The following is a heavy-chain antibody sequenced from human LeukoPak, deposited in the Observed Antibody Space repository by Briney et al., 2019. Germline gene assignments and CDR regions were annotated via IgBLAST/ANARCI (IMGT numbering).Heavy chain of an antibody. CDR2: ISYDGSNK. J-gene: IGHJ4*02. V-gene: IGHV3-30*04. Sequence: GGSLRLSCAASGFTFSSYAMHWVRQAPGKGLEWVAVISYDGSNKYYADSVKGQFTISRDNSKNTLYLQMNSLRAEDTAVYYCVAQPTADSSGYYYFDYWGQGALVTVSS. CDR1: GFTFSSYA. CDR3: VAQPTADSSGYYYFDY. D-gene: IGHD3-22*01.